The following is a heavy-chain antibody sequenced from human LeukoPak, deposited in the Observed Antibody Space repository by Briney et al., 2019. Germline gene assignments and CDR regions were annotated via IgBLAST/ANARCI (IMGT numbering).Heavy chain of an antibody. CDR1: GGSFSGYY. D-gene: IGHD5-24*01. CDR3: ARDSGGDGYNYFSVYYFDY. J-gene: IGHJ4*02. CDR2: IYSSGNT. V-gene: IGHV4-4*07. Sequence: SETLSLTCAVYGGSFSGYYWSWIRQPAGKGLEWIGRIYSSGNTNYNPSLKSRVTISVDTSRNQFSLKLSSVTAADTAVYYCARDSGGDGYNYFSVYYFDYWGQGTLVTVSS.